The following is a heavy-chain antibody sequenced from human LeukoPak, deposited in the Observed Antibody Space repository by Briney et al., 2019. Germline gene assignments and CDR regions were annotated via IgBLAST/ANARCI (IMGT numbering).Heavy chain of an antibody. Sequence: ASVKVSCKVSGYTLTELSMHWVRQAPGKGLEWMGGFDPEDGETIYAQKFQGRVTMTEDTSTDTAYMELSSLRSEDTAVYYCATKPLTGTPIRKYWFDPWAREPWSPSPQ. V-gene: IGHV1-24*01. CDR3: ATKPLTGTPIRKYWFDP. CDR2: FDPEDGET. CDR1: GYTLTELS. J-gene: IGHJ5*02. D-gene: IGHD1-7*01.